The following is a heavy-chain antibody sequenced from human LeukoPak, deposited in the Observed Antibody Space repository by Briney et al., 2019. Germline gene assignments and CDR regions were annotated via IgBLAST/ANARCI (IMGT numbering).Heavy chain of an antibody. CDR1: GFTFSSYA. J-gene: IGHJ4*02. CDR2: ISGSGGST. V-gene: IGHV3-23*01. CDR3: AKDLGTAMAYPMYYFDY. Sequence: PGGSLRLSCAASGFTFSSYAMSWVRQAPGKGLEWVSAISGSGGSTYYADSVKGRFTISRDNSKNTLYLQMNSLRAEDTAVYYCAKDLGTAMAYPMYYFDYWGQGTLVTVSS. D-gene: IGHD5-18*01.